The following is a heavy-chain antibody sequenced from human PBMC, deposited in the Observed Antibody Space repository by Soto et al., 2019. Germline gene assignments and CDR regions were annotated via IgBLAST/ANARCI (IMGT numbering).Heavy chain of an antibody. V-gene: IGHV1-46*01. Sequence: QVQLVQSGAGVQKPGASVKVSCEASGYRFTAYYMHWVRQAPGQGLEWMAIINPSSGVANYAQRFPGRFTMTRDTSTSTVYMELSRLRSEATAVYYCARSPPLRECPGGNCSHFDYWGQGTLVTVS. CDR2: INPSSGVA. CDR1: GYRFTAYY. D-gene: IGHD1-20*01. CDR3: ARSPPLRECPGGNCSHFDY. J-gene: IGHJ4*02.